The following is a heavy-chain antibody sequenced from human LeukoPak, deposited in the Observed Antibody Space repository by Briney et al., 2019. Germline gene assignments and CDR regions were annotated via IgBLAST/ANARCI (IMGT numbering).Heavy chain of an antibody. V-gene: IGHV3-23*01. Sequence: GGSLRLSCAASGFAFSTYAMSWVRQAPGKGLEWVSGLSGSGSSAYYADSVKGRFTISRDNSKNTLYLQMNSLRPEDTAVYYCAKGLTNLGDDWGQGTLVTVSS. D-gene: IGHD3-9*01. CDR2: LSGSGSSA. CDR1: GFAFSTYA. CDR3: AKGLTNLGDD. J-gene: IGHJ4*02.